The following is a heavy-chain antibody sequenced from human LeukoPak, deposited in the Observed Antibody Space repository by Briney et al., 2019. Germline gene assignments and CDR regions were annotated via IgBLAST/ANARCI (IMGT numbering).Heavy chain of an antibody. CDR1: GYTFTGYY. CDR3: ASAGILEWLPIDY. D-gene: IGHD3-3*01. J-gene: IGHJ4*02. V-gene: IGHV1-46*01. CDR2: INPNGGST. Sequence: ASVKVSCKASGYTFTGYYMHWVRQAPGQGLEWMGMINPNGGSTNYAPKFQGRITMTRDMSTGTVYMELSRLRSEDTAVYYCASAGILEWLPIDYWGQGTLVTVSS.